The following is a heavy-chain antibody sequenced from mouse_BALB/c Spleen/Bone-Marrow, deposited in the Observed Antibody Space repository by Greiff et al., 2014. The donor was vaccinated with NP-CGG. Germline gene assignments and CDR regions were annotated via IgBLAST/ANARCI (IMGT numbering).Heavy chain of an antibody. Sequence: EVKVEESGAELVKPGASVKLSCTASGFNIKDTYMHWVKQRPEQGLEWIGRIDPANDNTKYDPKFQGKATITADTSSNTAYLQLSILTSEDTAVYYCANYVYVFYCDYWGQGTTLTVSS. V-gene: IGHV14-3*02. CDR1: GFNIKDTY. J-gene: IGHJ2*01. CDR3: ANYVYVFYCDY. CDR2: IDPANDNT. D-gene: IGHD2-2*01.